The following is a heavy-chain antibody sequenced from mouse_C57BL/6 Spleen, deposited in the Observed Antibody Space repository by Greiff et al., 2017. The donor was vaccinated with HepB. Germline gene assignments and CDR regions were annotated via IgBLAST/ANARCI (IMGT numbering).Heavy chain of an antibody. Sequence: EVKVEESGEGLVKPGGSLKLSCAASGFTFSSYAMSWVRQTPEKRLEWVAYISSGGTYIYYADTVKGRFTISRANARNTLYLQMSSLKSEDTAMYYCTREAMDAMDDWCQGTSVTVSS. CDR1: GFTFSSYA. D-gene: IGHD1-1*02. CDR3: TREAMDAMDD. J-gene: IGHJ4*01. CDR2: ISSGGTYI. V-gene: IGHV5-9-1*02.